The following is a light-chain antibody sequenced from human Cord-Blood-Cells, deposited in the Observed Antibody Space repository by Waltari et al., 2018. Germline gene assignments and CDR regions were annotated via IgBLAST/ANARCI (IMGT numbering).Light chain of an antibody. Sequence: EIVFTQPPATLSLSPGERATLSCGASQSVSSSYLHWYQQKPGLAPRLLIYDASSRATGIPDRFSGSGSGTDFTLTISRLEPEDFAVYYCQQYGSSPTFGGGTKVEIK. CDR2: DAS. J-gene: IGKJ4*01. CDR3: QQYGSSPT. V-gene: IGKV3D-20*01. CDR1: QSVSSSY.